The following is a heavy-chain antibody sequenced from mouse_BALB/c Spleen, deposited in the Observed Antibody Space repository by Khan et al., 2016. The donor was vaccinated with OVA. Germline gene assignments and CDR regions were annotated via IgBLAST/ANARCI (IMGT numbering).Heavy chain of an antibody. CDR2: ISYSGST. CDR3: AGSAYDGHWYFDV. CDR1: GYSITSDYA. Sequence: VQLKQSGPGLVKPSQSLSLTCTVTGYSITSDYAWNWIRQFPGNKLEWMGYISYSGSTSYNPSLKSRISITRDTSKNQFFLQLNSVNTEDTATYYCAGSAYDGHWYFDVWGAGTTVTVSS. D-gene: IGHD1-1*02. V-gene: IGHV3-2*02. J-gene: IGHJ1*01.